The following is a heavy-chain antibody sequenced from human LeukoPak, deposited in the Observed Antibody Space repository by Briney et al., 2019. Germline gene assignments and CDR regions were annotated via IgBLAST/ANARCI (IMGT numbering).Heavy chain of an antibody. D-gene: IGHD3-9*01. CDR3: ARVNNYDILTGPNVFDI. CDR1: GGSISSYY. J-gene: IGHJ3*02. CDR2: MYNSGST. Sequence: PSETLSPTCIVSGGSISSYYWSWLRQPPGKGLEWIGYMYNSGSTNFNSSLKSRVAISLDTSKNQFSLKLTSVTAADTAVYYCARVNNYDILTGPNVFDIWGQGTLVTVSS. V-gene: IGHV4-59*01.